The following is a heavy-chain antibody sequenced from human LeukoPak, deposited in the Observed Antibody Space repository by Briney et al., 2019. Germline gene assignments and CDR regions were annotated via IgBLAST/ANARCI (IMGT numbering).Heavy chain of an antibody. CDR3: ARDGFNLIPDAFDI. Sequence: PSETLSLTCTVSGGSINFYYWSWIRQPPGKGLEWIGSILYSGNTYYNASFQSRVTISVDTSRNQFSLKLSSVTAADTAVYYCARDGFNLIPDAFDIWGQGTMVTVSS. D-gene: IGHD5-24*01. V-gene: IGHV4-59*12. J-gene: IGHJ3*02. CDR2: ILYSGNT. CDR1: GGSINFYY.